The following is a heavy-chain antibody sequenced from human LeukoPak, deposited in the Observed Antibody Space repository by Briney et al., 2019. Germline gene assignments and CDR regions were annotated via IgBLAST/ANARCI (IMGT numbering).Heavy chain of an antibody. CDR1: GGSISSYY. CDR3: ARVSGGGAFDI. D-gene: IGHD4-23*01. Sequence: SETLSLTCTVSGGSISSYYWSWIRQPPGKGLEWIGYIYYSGGTNYNPSLKSRVTISVDTSKNQFSLKLSSMTAADTAVYYCARVSGGGAFDIWGQGTMVTVSS. J-gene: IGHJ3*02. V-gene: IGHV4-59*01. CDR2: IYYSGGT.